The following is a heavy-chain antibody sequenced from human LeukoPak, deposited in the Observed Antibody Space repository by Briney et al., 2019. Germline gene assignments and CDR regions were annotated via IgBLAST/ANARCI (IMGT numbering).Heavy chain of an antibody. J-gene: IGHJ4*02. CDR2: IYYSWNT. D-gene: IGHD1-1*01. V-gene: IGHV4-39*01. CDR3: ARRAYGTGFDF. Sequence: PSETLSLICEVSGGSITSSPYWWSWIRQPPEKGLEWVGTIYYSWNTFYHPSLPSRVTISADTSKNQVSLRLTSVTAADTAVYYCARRAYGTGFDFWGQGTVVTVSS. CDR1: GGSITSSPYW.